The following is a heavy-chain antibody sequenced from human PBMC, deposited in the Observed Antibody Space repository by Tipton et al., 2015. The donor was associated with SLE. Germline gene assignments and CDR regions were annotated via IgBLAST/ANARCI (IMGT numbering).Heavy chain of an antibody. CDR2: ISHSGNT. Sequence: TLSLTCTVSGTSISGYYWNWIRQSPGRGLEWVGYISHSGNTNYNPSLKRRVTISVDTSKTHFSLNLSSVTAADTAVYYCARGGLGSDLRGSIYLGLWGQGALVTVSS. D-gene: IGHD7-27*01. V-gene: IGHV4-59*01. CDR3: ARGGLGSDLRGSIYLGL. J-gene: IGHJ1*01. CDR1: GTSISGYY.